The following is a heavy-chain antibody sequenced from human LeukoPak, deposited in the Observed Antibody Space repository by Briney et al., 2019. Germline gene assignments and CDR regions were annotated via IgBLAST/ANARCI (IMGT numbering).Heavy chain of an antibody. CDR2: ISGDGDST. CDR1: GFTFRNHA. CDR3: AKDRARGGATDFVY. D-gene: IGHD1-26*01. Sequence: GGSLRLSCAASGFTFRNHAMNWVRQAPGKGLEWVSTISGDGDSTYYADPVKGRFTISRDNSRNTLYLQMNSLRGEDTAVYFCAKDRARGGATDFVYWGERDLVTVSS. V-gene: IGHV3-23*01. J-gene: IGHJ4*02.